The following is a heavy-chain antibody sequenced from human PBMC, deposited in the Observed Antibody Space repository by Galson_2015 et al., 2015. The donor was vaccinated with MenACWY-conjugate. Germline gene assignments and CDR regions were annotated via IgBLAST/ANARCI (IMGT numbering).Heavy chain of an antibody. CDR1: GYNFITYW. D-gene: IGHD1-26*01. CDR3: ARHPPGGRGMDV. Sequence: QSGAEVTKPGESLTISCKASGYNFITYWIGWVCQVPGKGLEWVGLISPIDSKTRYSPAFEGRVTISADNSITTAYLQWNSLQASDTAMYYCARHPPGGRGMDVWGQGTTVTVSS. CDR2: ISPIDSKT. V-gene: IGHV5-51*01. J-gene: IGHJ6*02.